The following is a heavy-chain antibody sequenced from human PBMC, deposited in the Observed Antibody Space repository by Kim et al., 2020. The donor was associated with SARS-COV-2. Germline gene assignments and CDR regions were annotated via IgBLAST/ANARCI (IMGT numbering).Heavy chain of an antibody. Sequence: GGSLRLSCAASGFTFSDYYMNWIRQAPGKGLEWVSFISSSSSYTQYADSVKGRFTISRDNTKNSLYLQMNSLRADDTAVYYCAREKRQYIAAAGTNDYWGQGTLVTVSS. CDR1: GFTFSDYY. CDR2: ISSSSSYT. D-gene: IGHD6-13*01. CDR3: AREKRQYIAAAGTNDY. J-gene: IGHJ4*02. V-gene: IGHV3-11*05.